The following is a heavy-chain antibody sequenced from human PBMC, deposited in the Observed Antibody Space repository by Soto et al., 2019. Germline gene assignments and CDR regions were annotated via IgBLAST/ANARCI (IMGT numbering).Heavy chain of an antibody. CDR3: ARDGGSSSRYYYGMDV. Sequence: GGSLRLSCAASGFTFSSYAMHWVRQAPGKGLEWVAVISYDGSNKYYADSVKGRFTISRDNSKNTLYPQMNSLRAEDTAVYYCARDGGSSSRYYYGMDVWGQGTTVTVSS. CDR2: ISYDGSNK. D-gene: IGHD6-6*01. V-gene: IGHV3-30*04. J-gene: IGHJ6*02. CDR1: GFTFSSYA.